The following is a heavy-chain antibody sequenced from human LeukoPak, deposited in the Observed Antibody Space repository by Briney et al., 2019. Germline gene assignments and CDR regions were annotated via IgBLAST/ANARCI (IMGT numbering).Heavy chain of an antibody. D-gene: IGHD1-26*01. J-gene: IGHJ4*02. Sequence: GGSLRLSCAASGFAFDDYAMQLVRQAPGKGLEWVSLISGDGGSTYYADSVKGRFTISRDNSKNSLYLQMNSLRTEDTALYYCAKTFGSYYDYWGQGTLVTVSS. CDR1: GFAFDDYA. V-gene: IGHV3-43*02. CDR2: ISGDGGST. CDR3: AKTFGSYYDY.